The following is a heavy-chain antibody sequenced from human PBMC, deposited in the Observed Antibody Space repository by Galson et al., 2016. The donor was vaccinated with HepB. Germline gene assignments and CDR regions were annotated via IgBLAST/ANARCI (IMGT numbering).Heavy chain of an antibody. D-gene: IGHD6-19*01. CDR3: ARHFRMEVAGNLYCCGFDL. CDR1: GYSFNDYW. Sequence: QSGAEVKKPGESLKISCKASGYSFNDYWIGWVRQVPGKGLEWMAIIYPGDSDTRYNPSFQGQVPISADTSITTAYLQWNSLKASDTAIYYCARHFRMEVAGNLYCCGFDLWGQGTTVIVSS. V-gene: IGHV5-51*01. CDR2: IYPGDSDT. J-gene: IGHJ6*02.